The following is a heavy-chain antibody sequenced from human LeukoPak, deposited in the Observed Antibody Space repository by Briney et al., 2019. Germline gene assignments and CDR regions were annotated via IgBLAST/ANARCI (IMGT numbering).Heavy chain of an antibody. CDR1: GFTFRSYS. CDR2: IISSSSYI. Sequence: SGGSLRLSCSASGFTFRSYSMNCVRQAPGKGLEWGSSIISSSSYIYYADSVKGRFTIPRDNAKNSLYLQMNRLRAEDKVVYYCARDHTSSYSSGWARWDYFDYWGQGTLVTVSS. D-gene: IGHD6-19*01. J-gene: IGHJ4*02. V-gene: IGHV3-21*01. CDR3: ARDHTSSYSSGWARWDYFDY.